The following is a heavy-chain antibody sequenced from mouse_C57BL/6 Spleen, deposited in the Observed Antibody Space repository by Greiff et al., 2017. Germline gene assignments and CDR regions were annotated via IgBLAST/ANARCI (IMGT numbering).Heavy chain of an antibody. CDR1: GFTFSSYA. J-gene: IGHJ4*01. CDR3: TRDDGYRDAMDY. CDR2: ISSGGDYI. Sequence: EVQRVESGEGLVKPGGSLKLSCAASGFTFSSYAMSWVRQTPEKRLEWVAYISSGGDYIYYADTVKGRFTISRDNARNTLYLQMSSLKSEDTAMYYCTRDDGYRDAMDYWGQGTSVTVSS. D-gene: IGHD2-3*01. V-gene: IGHV5-9-1*02.